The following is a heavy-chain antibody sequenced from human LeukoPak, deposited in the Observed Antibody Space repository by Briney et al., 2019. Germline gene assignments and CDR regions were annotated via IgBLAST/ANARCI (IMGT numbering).Heavy chain of an antibody. Sequence: SETLSLTCTVSGGSINNYYWSWIRQPPGKGLEWIGYISYIGSTIYIPSLKSRVTISVDTSKNQFSLKLTSVTAADTAVYYCARTKLYCSGGSCYSSLDYWGQGTLVTVSS. J-gene: IGHJ4*02. CDR3: ARTKLYCSGGSCYSSLDY. V-gene: IGHV4-59*01. CDR2: ISYIGST. D-gene: IGHD2-15*01. CDR1: GGSINNYY.